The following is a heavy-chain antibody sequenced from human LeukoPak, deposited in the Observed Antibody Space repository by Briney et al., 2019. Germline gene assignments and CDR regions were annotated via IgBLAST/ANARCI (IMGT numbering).Heavy chain of an antibody. CDR1: GYSISSGYY. Sequence: KTSETLSLTCTVSGYSISSGYYWGWIRQPPGKGLEWIGSIYHSGSTYYNPSLKSRATISVDTSKNQFSLKLSSVTAADTAVYYCTRDPGSGWDTDYWYFDLWGRGTLVTVSS. V-gene: IGHV4-38-2*02. CDR3: TRDPGSGWDTDYWYFDL. J-gene: IGHJ2*01. D-gene: IGHD6-19*01. CDR2: IYHSGST.